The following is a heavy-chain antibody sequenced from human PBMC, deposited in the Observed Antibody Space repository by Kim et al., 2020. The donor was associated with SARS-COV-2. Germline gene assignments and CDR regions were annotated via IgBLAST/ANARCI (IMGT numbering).Heavy chain of an antibody. J-gene: IGHJ5*02. CDR2: INHSGST. V-gene: IGHV4-34*01. CDR1: GGSFSGYY. CDR3: ARGLPDYSGGDGNLDP. Sequence: SETLSLTCAVSGGSFSGYYWSWIRQPPGKGLEWIGAINHSGSTNYNPSLKSRVTISIVTSKNQFSLKMTSVTAADTAMFYCARGLPDYSGGDGNLDPWGRGAMVAASS. D-gene: IGHD2-21*02.